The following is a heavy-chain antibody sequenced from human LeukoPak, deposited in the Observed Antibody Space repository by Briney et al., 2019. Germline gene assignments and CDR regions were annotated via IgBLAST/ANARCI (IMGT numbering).Heavy chain of an antibody. CDR1: GYTFTSYG. Sequence: ASVKVSCKASGYTFTSYGISWVRQAPGQGLEWMGWVSAYNHNTNYAQKFQGRVTMTTDTSTNTADMELRSLRSDDTAVYYCARDAWAYFGCYCHYPLFRFDGWGQRTMVTV. V-gene: IGHV1-18*01. D-gene: IGHD2-21*02. CDR3: ARDAWAYFGCYCHYPLFRFDG. J-gene: IGHJ3*01. CDR2: VSAYNHNT.